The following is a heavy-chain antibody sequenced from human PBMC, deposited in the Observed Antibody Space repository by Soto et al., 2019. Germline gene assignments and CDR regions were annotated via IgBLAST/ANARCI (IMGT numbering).Heavy chain of an antibody. D-gene: IGHD3-3*01. CDR1: GGSFSGYY. J-gene: IGHJ4*02. V-gene: IGHV4-34*01. CDR2: INHSGST. CDR3: ARGRGIFDPDY. Sequence: SETLSLTCAVYGGSFSGYYWSWIRQPPGKGLEWIGEINHSGSTNYNPSLKSRVTISVDTSKNQFSLKLSSVTAADTAVYYCARGRGIFDPDYWGQGTLVTVSS.